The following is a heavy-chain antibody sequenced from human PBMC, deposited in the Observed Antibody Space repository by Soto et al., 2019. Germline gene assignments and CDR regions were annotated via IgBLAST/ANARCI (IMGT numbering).Heavy chain of an antibody. D-gene: IGHD4-17*01. CDR1: GFTLSSYH. Sequence: SLRFSCAASGFTLSSYHMDWVRQAPWPRLEWVSYININSGTIHYADSVKGRLTSSRDNAKNSLYLQMDSLRAEDTAVYFCARDGTTGTTNYHYGMDVWGKGTTVTVSS. CDR2: ININSGTI. J-gene: IGHJ6*04. CDR3: ARDGTTGTTNYHYGMDV. V-gene: IGHV3-48*03.